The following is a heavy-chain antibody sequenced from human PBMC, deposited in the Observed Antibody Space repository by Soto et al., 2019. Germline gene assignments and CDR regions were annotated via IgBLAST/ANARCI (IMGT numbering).Heavy chain of an antibody. CDR1: GFTFTSYW. J-gene: IGHJ6*02. V-gene: IGHV3-74*01. CDR3: TTLSITIFGVVLMAV. Sequence: GGSLRLSCAASGFTFTSYWMHWVRQVPGKGLVWVSHINIDGSDTTYADSVKGRFTISRDDSKNTLYLQMNSLKTEDTAVYYCTTLSITIFGVVLMAVWGQGTTVTVSS. CDR2: INIDGSDT. D-gene: IGHD3-3*01.